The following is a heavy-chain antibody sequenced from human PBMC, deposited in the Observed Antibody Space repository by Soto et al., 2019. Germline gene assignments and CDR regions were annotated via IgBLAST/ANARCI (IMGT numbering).Heavy chain of an antibody. CDR3: VKGYCRSSSCGPPHYYCYMDV. CDR2: ISWNSGFP. V-gene: IGHV3-9*01. J-gene: IGHJ6*03. Sequence: EVHLVASGGGLVQPGWSLRLSCAASGFTFGDYTMHGVRQAPVKGLEWVSSISWNSGFPGYADSLKGRFAISRDNAKTSLYLQMDSLRAEDTALYYCVKGYCRSSSCGPPHYYCYMDVWSKGTTVTVSS. D-gene: IGHD6-13*01. CDR1: GFTFGDYT.